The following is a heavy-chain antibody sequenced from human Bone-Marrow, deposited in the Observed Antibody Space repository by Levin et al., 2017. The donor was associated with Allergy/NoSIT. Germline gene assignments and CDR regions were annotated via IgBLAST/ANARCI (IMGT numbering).Heavy chain of an antibody. CDR3: ARLQGGSYFGYSFDT. CDR2: INNRGST. Sequence: SETLSLTCAVSGGSFSGYYWAWIRQSPGKGLEWIGEINNRGSTDYNPSLKSRVTISVDPSKNQFSLRLRSVTAADTAVYYCARLQGGSYFGYSFDTWGQGTLVIVSS. V-gene: IGHV4-34*01. J-gene: IGHJ4*02. CDR1: GGSFSGYY. D-gene: IGHD1-26*01.